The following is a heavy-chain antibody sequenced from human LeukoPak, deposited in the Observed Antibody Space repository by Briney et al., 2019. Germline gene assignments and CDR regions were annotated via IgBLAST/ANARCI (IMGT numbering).Heavy chain of an antibody. J-gene: IGHJ4*02. CDR1: GFTLGSYW. V-gene: IGHV3-74*01. CDR2: INPDGGTT. CDR3: ARVRVGAYDFEY. D-gene: IGHD3-10*01. Sequence: GGSLRLSCAASGFTLGSYWMHWVRQVPGKGLVWVSRINPDGGTTTYADSVKGRFTISRDNAKNTLYPQMNSLRAEDTAVYYCARVRVGAYDFEYWGQGTLVTVSS.